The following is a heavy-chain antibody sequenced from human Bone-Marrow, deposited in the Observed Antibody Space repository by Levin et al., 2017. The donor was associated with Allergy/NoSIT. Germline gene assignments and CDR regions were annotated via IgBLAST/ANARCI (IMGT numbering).Heavy chain of an antibody. Sequence: GGSLRLSCAASGFNFEVYGIYWVRQAPGKGLEWVSIISYDGSEKYFADSVKGRLTISRDNAKNTVTLQMNSLRNEDTALYYCVRNSASTLEWSMDVWGQGTMVTVSS. J-gene: IGHJ6*02. CDR1: GFNFEVYG. V-gene: IGHV3-30*03. CDR2: ISYDGSEK. CDR3: VRNSASTLEWSMDV. D-gene: IGHD3-3*01.